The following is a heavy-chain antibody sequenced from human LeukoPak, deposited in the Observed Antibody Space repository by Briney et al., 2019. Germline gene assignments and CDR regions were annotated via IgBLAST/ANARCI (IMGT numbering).Heavy chain of an antibody. CDR3: AREQQGRRAAFVY. CDR2: IWYDGNEI. Sequence: GGSLRLSCAASGFTFRSSGMHWVRQTPGKGLEWVAFIWYDGNEIYYADSVKGRFTISRDNSRNTLYLQMNSLRTEDTAVYYCAREQQGRRAAFVYWGQGTPVTVSS. CDR1: GFTFRSSG. J-gene: IGHJ4*02. V-gene: IGHV3-30*02. D-gene: IGHD1-1*01.